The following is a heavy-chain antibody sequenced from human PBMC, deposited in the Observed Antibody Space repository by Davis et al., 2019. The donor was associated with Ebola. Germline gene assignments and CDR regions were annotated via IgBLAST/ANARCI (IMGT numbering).Heavy chain of an antibody. CDR3: ARGTLYYAMDV. D-gene: IGHD1-1*01. CDR1: GGSISSYY. Sequence: SETLSLTCTVSGGSISSYYWSWIRQPPGKGLEWIGYIYYSGSTNYNPSLKGRVTISVDTSKNQFSLKLSSVTAADTAVYYCARGTLYYAMDVWGQGTTVTVSS. CDR2: IYYSGST. J-gene: IGHJ6*02. V-gene: IGHV4-59*12.